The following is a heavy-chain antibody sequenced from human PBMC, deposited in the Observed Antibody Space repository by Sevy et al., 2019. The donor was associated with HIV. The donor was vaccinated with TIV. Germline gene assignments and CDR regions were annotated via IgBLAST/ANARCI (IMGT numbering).Heavy chain of an antibody. CDR3: ASDDIVARDYFDF. CDR2: ISFSSNYI. D-gene: IGHD2-15*01. V-gene: IGHV3-21*01. CDR1: GFTFSSYS. J-gene: IGHJ4*02. Sequence: GGSLRLSCTASGFTFSSYSMNWVRQAPGKGLEWVSSISFSSNYIYYADSVRGRFTISRDNAKNSLYLHMDSLRDEDTALSYCASDDIVARDYFDFWGQGTLVTVSS.